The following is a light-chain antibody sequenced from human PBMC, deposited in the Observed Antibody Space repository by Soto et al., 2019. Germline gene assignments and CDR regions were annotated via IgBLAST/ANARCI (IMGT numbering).Light chain of an antibody. CDR3: QQSGGSPRT. Sequence: EIVLTHSPATLSFSPGERVTLSCRSSQSVSSSSLAWYQQKRGQAPRLLIHDASSRATGIPDRFSGSGSGTHSTLTISRREPEDPPVYSCQQSGGSPRTFAQGTKVDIK. CDR1: QSVSSSS. CDR2: DAS. J-gene: IGKJ1*01. V-gene: IGKV3-20*01.